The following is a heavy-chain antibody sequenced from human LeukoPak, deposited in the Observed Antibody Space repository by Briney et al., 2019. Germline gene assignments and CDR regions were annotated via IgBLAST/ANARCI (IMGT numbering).Heavy chain of an antibody. CDR2: ISWSSGII. J-gene: IGHJ1*01. Sequence: PGGSLRLSCAASGFTFDDSAMHWVRQVPGKGLEWVSGISWSSGIIDYADSVKGRFTISRDNAKNSLYLQMNNLRPDDTAFYYCAKAPPYYSDSSGYFQHWGQGTLVTVSS. CDR3: AKAPPYYSDSSGYFQH. CDR1: GFTFDDSA. D-gene: IGHD3-22*01. V-gene: IGHV3-9*01.